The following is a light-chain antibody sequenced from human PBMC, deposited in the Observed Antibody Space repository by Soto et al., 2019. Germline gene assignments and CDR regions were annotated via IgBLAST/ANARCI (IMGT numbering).Light chain of an antibody. J-gene: IGKJ4*01. CDR3: QNYHSYPLT. CDR2: KAS. CDR1: QSISSW. Sequence: DIQMTQSPSTLSASVGDRVTITCRASQSISSWLAWYQQKPGKAPKVLIYKASSLERGVPARFSGSGSGTEFTLTISSLQPDDSATYYCQNYHSYPLTFGGGTKVEI. V-gene: IGKV1-5*03.